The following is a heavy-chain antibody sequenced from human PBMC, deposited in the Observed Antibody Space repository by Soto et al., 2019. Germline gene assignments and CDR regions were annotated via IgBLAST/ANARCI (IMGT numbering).Heavy chain of an antibody. J-gene: IGHJ2*01. CDR2: IIPIFGTA. Sequence: SVKVSCKASGGIFSSYAISWVRQAPGQGLEWMGGIIPIFGTANYAQKFQGRVTITADESTSTAYMELSSLRSEDTAVYYCARVAGLGYYDSSGYPDWYFDLWGRGTLVTVSS. D-gene: IGHD3-22*01. CDR1: GGIFSSYA. V-gene: IGHV1-69*13. CDR3: ARVAGLGYYDSSGYPDWYFDL.